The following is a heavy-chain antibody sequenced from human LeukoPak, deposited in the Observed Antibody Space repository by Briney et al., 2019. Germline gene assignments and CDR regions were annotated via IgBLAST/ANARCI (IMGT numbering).Heavy chain of an antibody. Sequence: GGSLRLSCAASGFTFNDYAMHWVRQAPGKGLEWVANIKQDGSEKYYVDSVKGRFTISRDNAKNSLYLQMNSLRAEDTAVYYCARGSFSSSWYEFAYWGQGTLVTVSS. CDR2: IKQDGSEK. CDR1: GFTFNDYA. D-gene: IGHD6-13*01. CDR3: ARGSFSSSWYEFAY. J-gene: IGHJ4*02. V-gene: IGHV3-7*01.